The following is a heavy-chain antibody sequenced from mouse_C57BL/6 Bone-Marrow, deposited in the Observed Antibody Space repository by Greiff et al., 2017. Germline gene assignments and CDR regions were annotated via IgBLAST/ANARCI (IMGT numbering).Heavy chain of an antibody. CDR1: GFTFSSYT. J-gene: IGHJ1*03. CDR2: ISGGGGNT. D-gene: IGHD1-1*01. CDR3: SRQVTTVLATKYFDV. V-gene: IGHV5-9*01. Sequence: EVKVVESGGGLVKPGGSLKLSCAASGFTFSSYTMSWVRQTPVKRLQWVAAISGGGGNTYYPDSVKGRFTISRDNDKNILYLQMSSLRSEDTALYYCSRQVTTVLATKYFDVWGTGTTVTVSS.